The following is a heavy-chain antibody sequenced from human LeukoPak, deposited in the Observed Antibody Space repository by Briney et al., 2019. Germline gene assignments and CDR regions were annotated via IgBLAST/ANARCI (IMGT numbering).Heavy chain of an antibody. D-gene: IGHD2-15*01. CDR2: IYTSGST. CDR3: ARDPLGYCSGGSCYEGEDY. Sequence: PSETLSLTCTVSGDSISSYYWSWIRQPAGKGLEWIGRIYTSGSTNYNPSLKSRVTMSVDTSKNQFSLKLSSVTAAGTAVYYCARDPLGYCSGGSCYEGEDYWGQGTLVTVSS. CDR1: GDSISSYY. J-gene: IGHJ4*02. V-gene: IGHV4-4*07.